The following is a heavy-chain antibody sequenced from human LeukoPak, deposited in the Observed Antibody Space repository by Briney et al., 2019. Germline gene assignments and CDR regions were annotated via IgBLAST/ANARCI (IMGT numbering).Heavy chain of an antibody. D-gene: IGHD3-22*01. CDR3: AAVPYYYDRSGYSLNPIDY. Sequence: GASVKVSCKASGFTFTSSAVQWVRQARGQRLEWIGWIVVGRGNTNYAQKFQERVTITRDMSTSTAYMELSSLRSEDTAVYYCAAVPYYYDRSGYSLNPIDYWGQGTLVTVSS. V-gene: IGHV1-58*01. CDR2: IVVGRGNT. CDR1: GFTFTSSA. J-gene: IGHJ4*02.